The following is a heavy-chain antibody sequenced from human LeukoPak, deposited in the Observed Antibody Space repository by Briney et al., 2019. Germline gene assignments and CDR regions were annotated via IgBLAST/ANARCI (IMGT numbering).Heavy chain of an antibody. V-gene: IGHV1-8*01. J-gene: IGHJ4*02. CDR1: GYTFSGYE. CDR3: ARANGGYDY. D-gene: IGHD5-18*01. CDR2: VNPNSGNT. Sequence: AAVKVSCKASGYTFSGYEINWVRQATGQGLEWMGLVNPNSGNTAYAQKFQGRVTMTRDTSISTAYMELSSLRSEDTAVYYCARANGGYDYWGQGTLVTVSS.